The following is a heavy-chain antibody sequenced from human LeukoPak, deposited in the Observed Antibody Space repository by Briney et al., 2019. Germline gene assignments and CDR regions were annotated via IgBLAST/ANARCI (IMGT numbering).Heavy chain of an antibody. CDR2: LNPSGGSP. CDR3: AREIGPRQLHLWGSAFDY. CDR1: GYTFTNYY. J-gene: IGHJ4*02. V-gene: IGHV1-46*01. Sequence: ASVKVSCKVSGYTFTNYYMHWVRQAPGQGLEWMGILNPSGGSPSYAQKFQGRVTMTRDTSTSTVYMELSSLRSEDTAVYYCAREIGPRQLHLWGSAFDYWGQGTLVTVSS. D-gene: IGHD5-18*01.